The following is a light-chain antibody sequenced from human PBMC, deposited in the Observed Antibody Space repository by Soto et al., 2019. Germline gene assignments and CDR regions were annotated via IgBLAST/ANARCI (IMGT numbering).Light chain of an antibody. CDR1: SSNIGSNT. V-gene: IGLV1-44*01. Sequence: QSVLTQPPSASGTPGQRVTISCSGSSSNIGSNTVNWYQQLPGTAPKLLIYSNNQRPSGVPDRFSGSQSGTSASLAISGLQSEDEADYYCAAWVDSLNGWVFGGGTKLTVL. CDR2: SNN. J-gene: IGLJ3*02. CDR3: AAWVDSLNGWV.